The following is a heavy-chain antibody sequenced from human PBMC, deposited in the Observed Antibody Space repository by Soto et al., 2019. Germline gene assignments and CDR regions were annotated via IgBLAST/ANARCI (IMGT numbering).Heavy chain of an antibody. D-gene: IGHD3-22*01. V-gene: IGHV4-59*01. Sequence: TSETLSLTCTVSGGSISSYYWSWIRQPPGKGLEWIGYIYYSGSTNYNPSLKSRVTISVDTSKNQFPLKLSSVTAADTAVYYCARDGRYDSSGPRSWFDPWGQGTLVTVSS. CDR2: IYYSGST. CDR3: ARDGRYDSSGPRSWFDP. CDR1: GGSISSYY. J-gene: IGHJ5*02.